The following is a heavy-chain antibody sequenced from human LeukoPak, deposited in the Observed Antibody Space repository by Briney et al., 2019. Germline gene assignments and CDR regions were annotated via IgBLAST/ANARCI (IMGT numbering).Heavy chain of an antibody. V-gene: IGHV3-23*01. CDR2: ISGSGGST. CDR3: ARDTKGYCSGGSCYYGMDV. Sequence: GGSLRLSCAASGFTFSSYAMSWVRQAPGKGLEWVSAISGSGGSTYYADSVKGRFTISRDNAKNSLYLQMNSLRAEDTAVYYCARDTKGYCSGGSCYYGMDVWGQGTTVTVSS. CDR1: GFTFSSYA. J-gene: IGHJ6*02. D-gene: IGHD2-15*01.